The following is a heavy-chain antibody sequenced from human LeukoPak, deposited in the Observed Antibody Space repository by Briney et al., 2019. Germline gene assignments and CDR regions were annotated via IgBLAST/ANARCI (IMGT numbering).Heavy chain of an antibody. J-gene: IGHJ3*02. Sequence: ASVKVSCKASGYTFTGYYMHWVRQAPGQGLEWMGWINPNSGGTNYAQKFQGRVTMTRDTSISTAYMELSRLRSDDTAVYYCARGPGQYYYDSRGYTRQIHAFDIWGRGTMVTVSS. CDR3: ARGPGQYYYDSRGYTRQIHAFDI. CDR1: GYTFTGYY. CDR2: INPNSGGT. V-gene: IGHV1-2*02. D-gene: IGHD3-22*01.